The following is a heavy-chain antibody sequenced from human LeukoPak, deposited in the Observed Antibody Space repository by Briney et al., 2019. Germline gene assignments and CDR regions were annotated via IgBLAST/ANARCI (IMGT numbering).Heavy chain of an antibody. CDR1: GFTFSSYG. Sequence: GGSLRLSCAASGFTFSSYGMHWVRQAPGKGLEWVSSITSSSSYIYYADSVKGRFTISRDNAKNSLYLQMNSLRAEDTAVYYCARGTPMDDYWGQGTLVTVSS. J-gene: IGHJ4*02. CDR2: ITSSSSYI. V-gene: IGHV3-21*01. D-gene: IGHD5-18*01. CDR3: ARGTPMDDY.